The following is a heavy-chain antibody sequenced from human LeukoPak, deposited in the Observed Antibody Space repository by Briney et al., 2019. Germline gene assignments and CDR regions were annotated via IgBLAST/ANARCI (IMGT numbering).Heavy chain of an antibody. V-gene: IGHV3-48*01. Sequence: GRSLRLSCAASGFTFSPYSMNWVRQTPEKGLEWVSYITSSSDTIYYTDSVRGRFTISRDNAKHSVYLQMNSLRVEDTAVYYCARSQGHLDYWGQGTLVTVSS. CDR2: ITSSSDTI. CDR1: GFTFSPYS. J-gene: IGHJ4*02. CDR3: ARSQGHLDY.